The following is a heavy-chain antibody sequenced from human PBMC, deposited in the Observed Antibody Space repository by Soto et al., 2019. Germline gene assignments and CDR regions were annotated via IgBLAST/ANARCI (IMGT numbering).Heavy chain of an antibody. CDR3: ARRRVERVMDQGGMDV. J-gene: IGHJ6*02. V-gene: IGHV3-30-3*01. CDR1: GFIFSNYA. CDR2: ISYDGSNK. D-gene: IGHD3-16*01. Sequence: QVQLAESGGGVVQPGRSLRLSCAASGFIFSNYAMHWVRQAPGKGLEWVAFISYDGSNKYYADSVKGRFTISRDNFKNTLYLQKNSLGAEDTAVYYCARRRVERVMDQGGMDVWGQGTTVTVAS.